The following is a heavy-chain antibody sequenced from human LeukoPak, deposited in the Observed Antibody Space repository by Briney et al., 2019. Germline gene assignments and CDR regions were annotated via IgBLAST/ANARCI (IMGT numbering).Heavy chain of an antibody. D-gene: IGHD5-24*01. V-gene: IGHV4-61*02. CDR2: IYTSGST. J-gene: IGHJ4*02. CDR1: GGSISSGSYY. CDR3: ARAWVGYKRQDGVFDY. Sequence: SETLSLTCTVSGGSISSGSYYWSWIRQPAGKGLEWIGRIYTSGSTYYNSSLKRRVSISVDTSKNQFSLKLSSVTAADTAVYYCARAWVGYKRQDGVFDYWGQGTLVSVPS.